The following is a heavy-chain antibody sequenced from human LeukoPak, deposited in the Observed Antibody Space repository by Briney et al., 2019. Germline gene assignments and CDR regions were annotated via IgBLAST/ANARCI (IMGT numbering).Heavy chain of an antibody. CDR1: GCTFSSYW. CDR3: ARDTLTENFDY. CDR2: IKQDGSEK. Sequence: GGSLRLSCAASGCTFSSYWMSWVRQAPGKGLEWVANIKQDGSEKYYVDSVKGRFTISRDNAKNSLYLQMNSLRAEDTAVYYCARDTLTENFDYWGQGTLVTVSS. V-gene: IGHV3-7*04. J-gene: IGHJ4*02. D-gene: IGHD4/OR15-4a*01.